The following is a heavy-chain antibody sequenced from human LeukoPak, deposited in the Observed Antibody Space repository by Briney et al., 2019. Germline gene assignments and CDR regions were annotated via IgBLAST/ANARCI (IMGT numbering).Heavy chain of an antibody. J-gene: IGHJ4*02. CDR3: ARPGNWNYVIDY. D-gene: IGHD1-7*01. Sequence: GGSLRLSCAASGFTFSNYAMSWVRQAPGKGLEWVANIKQDGSEKYYVDSVKGRFTISRDNAKNSLYLQMNSLRAEDTAVYYCARPGNWNYVIDYWGQGTLVTVSS. CDR2: IKQDGSEK. CDR1: GFTFSNYA. V-gene: IGHV3-7*01.